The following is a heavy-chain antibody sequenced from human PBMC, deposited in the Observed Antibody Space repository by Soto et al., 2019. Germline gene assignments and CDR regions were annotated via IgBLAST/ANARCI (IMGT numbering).Heavy chain of an antibody. D-gene: IGHD3-3*01. J-gene: IGHJ4*02. V-gene: IGHV3-30-3*01. CDR3: ARSRSGAVPDSFGY. CDR2: ISKDGSVQ. CDR1: GFMFNRYA. Sequence: QVQLVESGGRVVQPGRSLRLSCAASGFMFNRYAIHWVRQIPGKGLEWVAVISKDGSVQYYADSVRGRFFSSRDKSKDTVYLEMNSLRVEDTALFFCARSRSGAVPDSFGYWGQGTPGTVSS.